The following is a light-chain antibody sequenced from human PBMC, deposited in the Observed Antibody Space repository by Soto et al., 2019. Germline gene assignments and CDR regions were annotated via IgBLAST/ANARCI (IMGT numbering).Light chain of an antibody. CDR2: GAS. Sequence: EIVLTQSPGTLSLSPGERATLSCRASQSVSSSYLAWYQQKPGQAPRLLIYGASSRATGIPDRFSGSGSGPDFILTISRLEPEDFAVYYCQQYGSSRTFGQGTKVEIK. J-gene: IGKJ1*01. CDR3: QQYGSSRT. V-gene: IGKV3-20*01. CDR1: QSVSSSY.